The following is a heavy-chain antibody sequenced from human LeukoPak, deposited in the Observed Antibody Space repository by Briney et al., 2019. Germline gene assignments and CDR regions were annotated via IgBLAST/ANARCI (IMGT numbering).Heavy chain of an antibody. CDR1: GFTFSSYG. Sequence: GGSLRLSCAASGFTFSSYGMHWVRQAPGKGLEWAAVIWYDGSNKYYADSVKGRFTISRDNSKNTLYLQMNSLRAEDTAVYYCASNIVGATSGYYYGMDVWGQGTTVTVSS. CDR3: ASNIVGATSGYYYGMDV. J-gene: IGHJ6*02. CDR2: IWYDGSNK. D-gene: IGHD1-26*01. V-gene: IGHV3-33*01.